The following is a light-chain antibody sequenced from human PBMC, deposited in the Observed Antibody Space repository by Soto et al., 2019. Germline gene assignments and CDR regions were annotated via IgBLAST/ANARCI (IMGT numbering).Light chain of an antibody. CDR1: QSVSSN. CDR3: QQYNNWPRYT. CDR2: GAS. Sequence: EIVMTQSPATLSVSPGERATLSCRASQSVSSNLAWYQQKPGQAPRLLIYGASTRATGIPARFSGSGSGTEFTLTISSLQSEDFAVYYWQQYNNWPRYTFGQGTKLETK. J-gene: IGKJ2*01. V-gene: IGKV3-15*01.